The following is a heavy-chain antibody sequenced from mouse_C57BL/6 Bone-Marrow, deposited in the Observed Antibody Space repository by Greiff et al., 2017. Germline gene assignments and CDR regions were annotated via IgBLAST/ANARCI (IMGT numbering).Heavy chain of an antibody. J-gene: IGHJ1*03. CDR1: GFNIKDYY. CDR3: ASPYYYGSSYGYFDV. D-gene: IGHD1-1*01. Sequence: EVQLQQSGAELVKPGASVKLSCTASGFNIKDYYMHWVKQRTEQGLEWIGRIDPEDGETNYAPKFQGKATITADTSSNTAYLQLSSLTSEDTAVYYCASPYYYGSSYGYFDVWGTGTTVTVSS. V-gene: IGHV14-2*01. CDR2: IDPEDGET.